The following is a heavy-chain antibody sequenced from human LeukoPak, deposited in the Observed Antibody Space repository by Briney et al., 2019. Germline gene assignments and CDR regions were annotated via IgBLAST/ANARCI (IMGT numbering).Heavy chain of an antibody. CDR1: GFTFSSHW. CDR3: ARGGYPPNYYYYGMDV. V-gene: IGHV3-7*01. D-gene: IGHD3-22*01. CDR2: IKQDGSEK. J-gene: IGHJ6*02. Sequence: GGSLRLSCAASGFTFSSHWVSWVRQAPGKGLEWVANIKQDGSEKYYVDSVKGRFTISRDNAKNSLYLQMNSLRAEDTAVYYCARGGYPPNYYYYGMDVWGQGTTVTVSS.